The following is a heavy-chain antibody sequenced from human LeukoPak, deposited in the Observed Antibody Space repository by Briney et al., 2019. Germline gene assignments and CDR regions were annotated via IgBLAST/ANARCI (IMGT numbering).Heavy chain of an antibody. D-gene: IGHD5-18*01. CDR2: IDYSGST. J-gene: IGHJ4*02. CDR3: ARGDTAMATSHFDY. V-gene: IGHV4-31*03. Sequence: SDTLSLTCTVSGGSISSGGYYWSWIRQHPGKGLEWIGCIDYSGSTFDNPSLKSRVTISVDTSKNQFSLKLSSVTAADTAVYFCARGDTAMATSHFDYWGQGTLVTVSS. CDR1: GGSISSGGYY.